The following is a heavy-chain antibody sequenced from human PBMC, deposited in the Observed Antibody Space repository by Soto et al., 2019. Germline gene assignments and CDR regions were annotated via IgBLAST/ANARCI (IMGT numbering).Heavy chain of an antibody. Sequence: SETLSLTCTVSGGSISSYYWSWIRQPPGKGLEWIGYIYYSGSTNYNPSLKSRVTISVDTSKNQFSLKLSSVTAADTAVYYCAREYCSGGSCYDDYWGQGTLVTVS. CDR3: AREYCSGGSCYDDY. CDR2: IYYSGST. V-gene: IGHV4-59*01. J-gene: IGHJ4*02. D-gene: IGHD2-15*01. CDR1: GGSISSYY.